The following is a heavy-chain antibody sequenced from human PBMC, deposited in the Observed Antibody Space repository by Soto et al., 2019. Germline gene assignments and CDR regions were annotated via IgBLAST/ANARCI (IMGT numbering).Heavy chain of an antibody. CDR1: GFTFSNYA. J-gene: IGHJ6*02. D-gene: IGHD3-22*01. V-gene: IGHV3-64*01. CDR2: ISSNGGST. Sequence: EVQLVESGGGLVQPGGSLRLSCAASGFTFSNYAMHWVRQAPGKGLEYVSVISSNGGSTYYANSVKGRFTISRDNSKNTLYLQMRSLRAEDMAVYYCARTGDYYYSSGYGMDVWGQGTTVTVSS. CDR3: ARTGDYYYSSGYGMDV.